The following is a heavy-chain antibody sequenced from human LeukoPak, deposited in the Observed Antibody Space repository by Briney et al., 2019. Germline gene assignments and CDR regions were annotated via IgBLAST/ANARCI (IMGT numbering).Heavy chain of an antibody. V-gene: IGHV3-11*01. CDR1: GFTFSDYY. CDR3: ARMHDYSNYVGDY. Sequence: GGSLRLSCAASGFTFSDYYMSWLRQAPGKGLEWVSYISSSGSTIYYADSVKGRFTISRDNAKNSLYLQMNSLRAEDTAVYYCARMHDYSNYVGDYWGQGTLVTVSS. D-gene: IGHD4-11*01. J-gene: IGHJ4*02. CDR2: ISSSGSTI.